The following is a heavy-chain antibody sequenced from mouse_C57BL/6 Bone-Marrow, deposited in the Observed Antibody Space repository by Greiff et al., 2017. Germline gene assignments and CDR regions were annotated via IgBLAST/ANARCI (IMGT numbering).Heavy chain of an antibody. V-gene: IGHV5-4*01. CDR1: GFTFSSYA. J-gene: IGHJ3*01. CDR3: ARDGGFAY. CDR2: ISDGGSYT. Sequence: EVQGVESGGGLVKPGGSLKLSCAASGFTFSSYAMSWVRQTPEKRLEWVATISDGGSYTYYPDNVKGRFTISRDNAKNNLYLQMRQLKSEDTAMYYCARDGGFAYWGQGTLVTVSA.